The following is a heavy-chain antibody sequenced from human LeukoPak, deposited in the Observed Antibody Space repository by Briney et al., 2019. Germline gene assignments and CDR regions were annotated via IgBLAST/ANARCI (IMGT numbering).Heavy chain of an antibody. J-gene: IGHJ6*03. CDR3: ARFDLGYCTNGVCYKDYYYYMDV. CDR2: INHSGST. CDR1: GGSFRGYY. Sequence: SETLSLTCAVYGGSFRGYYWGWIRQPPGKGLEWIGEINHSGSTNYNPSLKSRVTISVDTSKNQFSLKLSSVTAADTAVYYCARFDLGYCTNGVCYKDYYYYMDVWGKGTTVTVSS. V-gene: IGHV4-34*01. D-gene: IGHD2-8*01.